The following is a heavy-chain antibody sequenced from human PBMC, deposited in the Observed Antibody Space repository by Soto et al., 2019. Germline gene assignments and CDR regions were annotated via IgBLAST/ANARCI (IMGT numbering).Heavy chain of an antibody. J-gene: IGHJ3*01. Sequence: QITLKESGPTLVKPTQSLTLTCTFSGFSLTTTGAGVGWIRQPPGKALEWLALIYWDDDRRYSPSLKSRLTIAKDTSKNQVVLIMANRDPVDIATYFCAHSAWYAFGFWGQGTLVTVSS. D-gene: IGHD2-8*02. CDR1: GFSLTTTGAG. CDR3: AHSAWYAFGF. CDR2: IYWDDDR. V-gene: IGHV2-5*02.